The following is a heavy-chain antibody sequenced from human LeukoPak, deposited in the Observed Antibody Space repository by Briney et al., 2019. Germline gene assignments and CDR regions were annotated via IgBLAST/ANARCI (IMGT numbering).Heavy chain of an antibody. J-gene: IGHJ4*02. CDR2: INPNSGGT. V-gene: IGHV1-2*02. CDR1: GYTFTGYY. Sequence: GASVKVSCKASGYTFTGYYMHWVRQAPGQGLEWMGWINPNSGGTNYAQKFQGRVTMTRDTSISTAYMELSRLRSDDTAVYYCARDQKWLGDRCFDYWGQGTLVTVSS. D-gene: IGHD6-19*01. CDR3: ARDQKWLGDRCFDY.